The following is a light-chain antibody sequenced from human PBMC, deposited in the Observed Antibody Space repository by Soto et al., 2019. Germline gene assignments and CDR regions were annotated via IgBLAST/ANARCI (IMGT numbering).Light chain of an antibody. CDR3: QQASRFPYT. CDR1: QGINSF. V-gene: IGKV1-12*01. J-gene: IGKJ2*01. Sequence: DMQMTQSPSSVSASVGDRVTITCRASQGINSFLGWFQQKPGRAPKLMIYNASSLQPGVPSRFSGRGSGTDFTLTVSTLQPEDFATYYCQQASRFPYTFGQGTKVDI. CDR2: NAS.